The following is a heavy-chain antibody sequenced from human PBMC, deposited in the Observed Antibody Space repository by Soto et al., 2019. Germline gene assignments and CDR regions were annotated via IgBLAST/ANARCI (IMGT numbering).Heavy chain of an antibody. J-gene: IGHJ4*02. CDR1: GFTFRSYG. V-gene: IGHV3-30*18. CDR3: AKGLYYDSSGSIDY. Sequence: PGGSLRLSCAASGFTFRSYGIHWVRQAPGKGLEWVAVISYDGSNKYYADSVKGRFTISRDNSKNTLYLQMNSLRAEDTAVYYCAKGLYYDSSGSIDYWGQGTLVTVSS. CDR2: ISYDGSNK. D-gene: IGHD3-22*01.